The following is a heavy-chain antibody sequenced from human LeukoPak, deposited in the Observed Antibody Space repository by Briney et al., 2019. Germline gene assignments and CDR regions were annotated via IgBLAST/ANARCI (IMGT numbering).Heavy chain of an antibody. V-gene: IGHV1-69*01. CDR2: VIPIFGTA. CDR3: ARQDGSGQYYFDF. CDR1: GGTFSSYA. D-gene: IGHD3-10*01. J-gene: IGHJ4*02. Sequence: GSSVKVSCKASGGTFSSYAISWVRQAPGQGLEWMGGVIPIFGTANYAQKFQGRVTITADESTSTAYMELSSLKASDSAMYYCARQDGSGQYYFDFWGQGTLVTVSS.